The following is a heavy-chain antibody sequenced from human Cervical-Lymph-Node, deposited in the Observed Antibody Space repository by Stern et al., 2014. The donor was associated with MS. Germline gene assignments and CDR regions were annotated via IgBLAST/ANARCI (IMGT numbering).Heavy chain of an antibody. Sequence: VQMVQSGAEVKRPGESLKISCQGSGYSFPTFWIGWVRQMPGKGLEWMGIIYPGDSDTRYSPSCHGQVSISADKSISTDYLQWDNLKASDTAMYYCARLGIAAAGAGSGNYFYYGMDVWGQGTTVTVSS. J-gene: IGHJ6*02. CDR2: IYPGDSDT. D-gene: IGHD6-13*01. CDR3: ARLGIAAAGAGSGNYFYYGMDV. CDR1: GYSFPTFW. V-gene: IGHV5-51*03.